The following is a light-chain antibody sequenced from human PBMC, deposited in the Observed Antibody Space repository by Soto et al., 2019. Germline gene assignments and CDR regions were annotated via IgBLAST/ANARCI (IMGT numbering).Light chain of an antibody. CDR3: QQYAYWPET. CDR1: QSISSW. Sequence: DIQMTQSPSSLSASVGDRVTVTCRASQSISSWLALYQQKPGKAPKLLIYDASSLEIGVPARFSGSGSGTNFTLAISSLQSEDFAVYYCQQYAYWPETFGQGTKVDIK. V-gene: IGKV1-5*01. J-gene: IGKJ1*01. CDR2: DAS.